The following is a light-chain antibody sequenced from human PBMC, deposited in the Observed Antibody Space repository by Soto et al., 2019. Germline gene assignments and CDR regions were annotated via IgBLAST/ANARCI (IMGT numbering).Light chain of an antibody. CDR2: HTS. V-gene: IGKV3-20*01. CDR3: QQYGSSPWT. CDR1: ESVSSSF. J-gene: IGKJ1*01. Sequence: EIILTQSPGTLSLSPGERATLSCRASESVSSSFVAWFQQKPGQAPRLLIHHTSTRATGIPDRFSGSGSGTDFTLTINRLEPEDFAMYFCQQYGSSPWTFGQGTKV.